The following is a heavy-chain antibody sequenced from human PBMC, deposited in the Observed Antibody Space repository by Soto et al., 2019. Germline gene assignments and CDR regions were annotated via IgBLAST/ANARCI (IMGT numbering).Heavy chain of an antibody. CDR3: AGIPSPVSGYYGSGSYYGYYYYYMDV. Sequence: SETLSLTCTVSGGSISSSSYYWGWIRQPPGKGLEWIGSIYYSGSTYYNPSLKSRVTISVDTSKNQFSLKLSSVTAADTAVYYCAGIPSPVSGYYGSGSYYGYYYYYMDVWGKGTTVTVSS. D-gene: IGHD3-10*01. CDR1: GGSISSSSYY. V-gene: IGHV4-39*01. J-gene: IGHJ6*03. CDR2: IYYSGST.